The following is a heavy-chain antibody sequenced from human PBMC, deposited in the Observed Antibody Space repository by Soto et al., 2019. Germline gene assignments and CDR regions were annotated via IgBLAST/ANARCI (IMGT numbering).Heavy chain of an antibody. V-gene: IGHV4-39*01. CDR2: IYYSGST. CDR3: AKGGSGSYSNAFDI. CDR1: GGSISSYY. Sequence: SETLSLTCTVSGGSISSYYWGWIRQPPGKGLEWIGSIYYSGSTYYNPSLKSRVTISVDTSKNQFSLKLSSVTAADTAVYYCAKGGSGSYSNAFDIWGQGTMVT. D-gene: IGHD3-10*01. J-gene: IGHJ3*02.